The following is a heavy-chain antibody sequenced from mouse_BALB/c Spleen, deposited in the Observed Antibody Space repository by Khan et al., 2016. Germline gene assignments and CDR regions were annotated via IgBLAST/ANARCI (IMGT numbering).Heavy chain of an antibody. CDR1: GYTFTNYG. CDR2: INTYTGEP. J-gene: IGHJ4*01. V-gene: IGHV9-3-1*01. CDR3: AREGLRRTGYAMDY. Sequence: QIQLVQSGPELKKPGETVKISCKASGYTFTNYGMNWVKQAPGKGLKWMGWINTYTGEPTYADDFKGRFAFSLETSASTAYLQINNLKNEDTATYFCAREGLRRTGYAMDYWGQVTSVTVSS. D-gene: IGHD2-4*01.